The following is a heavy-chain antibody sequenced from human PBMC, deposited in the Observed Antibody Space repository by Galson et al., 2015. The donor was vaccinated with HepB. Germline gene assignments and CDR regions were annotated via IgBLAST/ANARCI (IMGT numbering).Heavy chain of an antibody. CDR2: IWYDGSNK. J-gene: IGHJ4*02. V-gene: IGHV3-33*01. Sequence: SLRLSCAASGFTFSSYGMHWVRQAPGKGLEWVAVIWYDGSNKYYADSVKGRFTISRDNSKNTLYLQMNSLRAEDTAVYYCARDTWGSREYYLDYWGQGTLVTVSS. D-gene: IGHD7-27*01. CDR1: GFTFSSYG. CDR3: ARDTWGSREYYLDY.